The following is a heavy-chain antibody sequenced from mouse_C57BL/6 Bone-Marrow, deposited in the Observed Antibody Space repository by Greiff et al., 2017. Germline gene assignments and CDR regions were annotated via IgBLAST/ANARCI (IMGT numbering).Heavy chain of an antibody. V-gene: IGHV2-5*01. CDR2: IWRGGST. Sequence: VQLQQSGPGLVQPSQSLSITCTVSGFSLTSYGVHWVRQSPGKGLEWLGVIWRGGSTDYNAAFMSRLSITKDNSKSQVFFKMNSLQADDSAIYYCAKIGDSYYAMDYWGQGTSVTVSS. CDR3: AKIGDSYYAMDY. J-gene: IGHJ4*01. CDR1: GFSLTSYG.